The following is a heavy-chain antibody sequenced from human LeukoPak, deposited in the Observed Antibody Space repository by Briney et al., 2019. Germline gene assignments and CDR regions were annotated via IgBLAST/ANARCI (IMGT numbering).Heavy chain of an antibody. J-gene: IGHJ5*02. CDR1: GFSIGNYG. CDR2: ISHDGGAK. CDR3: ARDWGSSGWYNWFDP. D-gene: IGHD6-19*01. V-gene: IGHV3-30*03. Sequence: GGSLRLSCAVSGFSIGNYGMHWVSQAPDKGLEWVAMISHDGGAKYYGDSVKGRLTISRDNSENTLYLQMNSLRVEDTAVYYCARDWGSSGWYNWFDPWGQGTLVTVSS.